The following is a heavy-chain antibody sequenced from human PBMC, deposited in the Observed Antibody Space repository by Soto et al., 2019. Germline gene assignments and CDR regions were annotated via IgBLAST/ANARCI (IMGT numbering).Heavy chain of an antibody. V-gene: IGHV4-4*07. CDR3: AGRSGSDYNGYYYALDV. D-gene: IGHD3-10*01. CDR1: GGSISSYY. CDR2: IYTSGST. J-gene: IGHJ6*02. Sequence: QVQLQESGPGLVKPSETLSLTCTVSGGSISSYYWSWIRQPAGKGLEWIGRIYTSGSTNYNPSLKSRVPMSVDTSKNQFSLKLSSVTAADTAVYYCAGRSGSDYNGYYYALDVWGQGTTVTVSS.